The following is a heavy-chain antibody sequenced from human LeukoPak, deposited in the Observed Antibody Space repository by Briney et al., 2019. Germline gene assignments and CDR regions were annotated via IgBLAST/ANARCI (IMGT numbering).Heavy chain of an antibody. CDR3: ARSRSIAARPRIKAGWFDP. D-gene: IGHD6-6*01. J-gene: IGHJ5*02. V-gene: IGHV1-8*01. CDR1: GYTFTSYD. Sequence: ASVKVSCKASGYTFTSYDINWVRQATGQGLEWMGWMNPNSGNTGYAQKFQGRVTMTRNTSISTAYMELSSLRSEDTAVYYCARSRSIAARPRIKAGWFDPWGQGTLVTASS. CDR2: MNPNSGNT.